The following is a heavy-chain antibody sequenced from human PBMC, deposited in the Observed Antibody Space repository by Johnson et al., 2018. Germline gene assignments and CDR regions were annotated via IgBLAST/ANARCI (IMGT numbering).Heavy chain of an antibody. D-gene: IGHD3-16*01. CDR2: IGTAGDT. J-gene: IGHJ3*02. V-gene: IGHV3-13*01. CDR3: ARGPFMGGFGI. Sequence: VQLVESGGGLVQPGGSLRLSCAASGFTFSSYDMHWVRQAIGKGLEWVSTIGTAGDTYYPGSVKGRFTISRDTAKNSLYLQMNSLRGGDTAVYYWARGPFMGGFGIWGQGTMVTVSS. CDR1: GFTFSSYD.